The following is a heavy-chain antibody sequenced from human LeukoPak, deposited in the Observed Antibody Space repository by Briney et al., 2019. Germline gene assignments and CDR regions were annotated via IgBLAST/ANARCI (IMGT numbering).Heavy chain of an antibody. Sequence: AGGSLRLSCAASGFTFSSYSMNWVRQAPGKGLEWVSSISSSSYIYYADSVKGRFTISRDNAKNSLYLQMNSLRAEDTAVYYCAREGLREGIGDAFDIWGQGTMVTVSS. CDR3: AREGLREGIGDAFDI. J-gene: IGHJ3*02. V-gene: IGHV3-21*01. CDR2: ISSSSYI. CDR1: GFTFSSYS. D-gene: IGHD3-10*01.